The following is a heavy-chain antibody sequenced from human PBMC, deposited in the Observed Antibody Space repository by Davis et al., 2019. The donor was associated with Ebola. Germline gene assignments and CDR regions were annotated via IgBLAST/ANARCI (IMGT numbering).Heavy chain of an antibody. J-gene: IGHJ6*03. CDR3: ARGGGNGYSSGWSTRRYYYYYMDV. CDR1: GGSFSGYY. CDR2: INHSGST. D-gene: IGHD6-19*01. Sequence: PSETLSLTCAVYGGSFSGYYWSWIRQPPGKGLEWVGEINHSGSTNYNPSLKSRVTISVDTSKNQFSLKLSSVTAADTAVYYCARGGGNGYSSGWSTRRYYYYYMDVWGKGTTVTVSS. V-gene: IGHV4-34*01.